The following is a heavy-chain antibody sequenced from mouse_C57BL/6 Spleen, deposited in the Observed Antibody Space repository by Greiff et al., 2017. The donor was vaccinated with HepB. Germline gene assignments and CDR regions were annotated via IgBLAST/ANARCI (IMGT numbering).Heavy chain of an antibody. J-gene: IGHJ4*01. V-gene: IGHV1-81*01. Sequence: VKLQQSGAELARPGASVKLSCKASGYTFTSYGISWVKQRTGQGLEWIGEIYPRSGNTYYNEKFKGKATLTADKSSSTAYMELRSLTSEDSAVYFCAREGALYGSSYIYAMDYWGQGTSVTVSS. CDR1: GYTFTSYG. CDR3: AREGALYGSSYIYAMDY. D-gene: IGHD1-1*01. CDR2: IYPRSGNT.